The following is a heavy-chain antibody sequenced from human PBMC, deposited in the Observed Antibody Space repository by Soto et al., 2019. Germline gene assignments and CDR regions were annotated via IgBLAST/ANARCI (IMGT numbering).Heavy chain of an antibody. CDR1: GYTFTSYV. Sequence: QVQLVQSGAEVKKPGASVKVSCKASGYTFTSYVISWVRQAPGQGLEWMGWISAYNGNTKYAQKFQGRVTMTTDTSTSTAYVELRSLRSDDTAVYYCARDLGGSYYAPVDYWGQGTLVTVSS. J-gene: IGHJ4*02. V-gene: IGHV1-18*01. D-gene: IGHD1-26*01. CDR3: ARDLGGSYYAPVDY. CDR2: ISAYNGNT.